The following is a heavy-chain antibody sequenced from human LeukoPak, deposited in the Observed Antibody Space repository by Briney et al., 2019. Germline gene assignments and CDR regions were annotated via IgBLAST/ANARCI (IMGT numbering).Heavy chain of an antibody. CDR3: ARDARAAAGLYYYYYMDV. CDR1: GVSISTYS. D-gene: IGHD6-13*01. Sequence: PSETLSLTCTVSGVSISTYSWSWIRQSPGKALEWIGYIYYSGTTNYNPSLKSRLTISVDTSKNQFSLKLSSVTAADTAVYYCARDARAAAGLYYYYYMDVWGKGTTVTVSS. V-gene: IGHV4-59*01. J-gene: IGHJ6*03. CDR2: IYYSGTT.